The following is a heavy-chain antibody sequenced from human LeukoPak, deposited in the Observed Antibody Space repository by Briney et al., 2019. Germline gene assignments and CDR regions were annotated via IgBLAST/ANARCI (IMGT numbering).Heavy chain of an antibody. CDR2: ISGSGGST. CDR1: GFTFSSYA. V-gene: IGHV3-23*01. Sequence: GGSLRLSCAASGFTFSSYAMSWVRQAPGKGLEWVSAISGSGGSTYYADSVKGRFTISRDNSKNTLYLQMISLRAEDTAVYYCARSPPLRGATAFDYWGQGTLVTVSS. CDR3: ARSPPLRGATAFDY. D-gene: IGHD1-26*01. J-gene: IGHJ4*02.